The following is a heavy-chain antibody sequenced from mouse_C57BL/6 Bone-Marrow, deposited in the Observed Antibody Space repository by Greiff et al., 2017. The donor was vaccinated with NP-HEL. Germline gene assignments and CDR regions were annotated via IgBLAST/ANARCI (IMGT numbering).Heavy chain of an antibody. J-gene: IGHJ4*01. D-gene: IGHD2-5*01. CDR3: ARYSKETMDY. CDR2: IYPGDGDT. Sequence: VQLQQSGPELVKPGASVKISCKASGYAFSSSWMNWVKQRPGKGLEWIGRIYPGDGDTNYNGKFKGKATLTADKSSSTAYMQLISLTSEDSAVYYCARYSKETMDYWGQGTSVTVSS. V-gene: IGHV1-82*01. CDR1: GYAFSSSW.